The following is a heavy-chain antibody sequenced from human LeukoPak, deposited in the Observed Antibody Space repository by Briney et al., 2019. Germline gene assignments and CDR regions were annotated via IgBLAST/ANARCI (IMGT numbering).Heavy chain of an antibody. J-gene: IGHJ4*02. CDR2: ISSSSSYI. CDR3: ARGPGVAIAAAGELDY. Sequence: PGGSLRLSCAASGFTFSAYAIDWVRQAPGKGLEWVSSISSSSSYIYYADSVKGRFTISRDNAKNSLYLQMNSLRAEDTAVYYCARGPGVAIAAAGELDYWGQGTLVTVSS. D-gene: IGHD6-13*01. V-gene: IGHV3-21*01. CDR1: GFTFSAYA.